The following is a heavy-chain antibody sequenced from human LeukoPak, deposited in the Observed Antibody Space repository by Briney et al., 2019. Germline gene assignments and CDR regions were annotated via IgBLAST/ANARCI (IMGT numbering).Heavy chain of an antibody. D-gene: IGHD3-10*01. J-gene: IGHJ4*02. CDR1: GYTFTNYG. CDR2: ISAYSGNT. Sequence: ASVKVSCKASGYTFTNYGISWVRQAPGQGLEWMGWISAYSGNTNYAQKVQGRVNMTTDTSTSTAYMELRSLRSDDTAIYYCARDQSFGSGSFQDFWGQGTLVTVSS. CDR3: ARDQSFGSGSFQDF. V-gene: IGHV1-18*01.